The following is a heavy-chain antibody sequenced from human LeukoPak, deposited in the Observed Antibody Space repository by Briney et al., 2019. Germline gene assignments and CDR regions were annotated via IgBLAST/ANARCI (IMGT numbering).Heavy chain of an antibody. CDR3: STGVIAVAGKVFDF. D-gene: IGHD6-19*01. V-gene: IGHV1-24*01. CDR1: GYTLSELS. J-gene: IGHJ4*02. Sequence: ASVKVSCKVSGYTLSELSMHWVRQAPGEGLEWMGGFDPGDGETVCAQKFQGRVTMTVKTSTDTAYMELSSLRSEDTAVYYCSTGVIAVAGKVFDFWGQGTLVTVSS. CDR2: FDPGDGET.